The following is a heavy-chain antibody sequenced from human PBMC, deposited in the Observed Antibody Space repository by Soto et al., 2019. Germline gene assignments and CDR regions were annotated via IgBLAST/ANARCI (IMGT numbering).Heavy chain of an antibody. D-gene: IGHD2-15*01. CDR3: ARTHIVFDATFDY. Sequence: ASVKVSCKASGGTFSSYAISWVRQAPGQGLEWMGGIIPIFGTANYAQKFQGRVTITADESTSTAYMELSSLRSEDTAVYYCARTHIVFDATFDYWGQGTLVTVSS. J-gene: IGHJ4*02. CDR2: IIPIFGTA. CDR1: GGTFSSYA. V-gene: IGHV1-69*13.